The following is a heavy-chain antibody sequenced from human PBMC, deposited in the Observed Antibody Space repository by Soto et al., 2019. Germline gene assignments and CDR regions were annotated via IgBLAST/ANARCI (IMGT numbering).Heavy chain of an antibody. V-gene: IGHV4-59*01. CDR3: ARDGREASGMDV. J-gene: IGHJ6*04. Sequence: SLTCTVSGGSISSDYWSWVRQDPGKGLEWIGHIYYRGSTSYNHSLRSRSTISVDTSKNQFSLKLNSVTTADTAVYYCARDGREASGMDVWGKGPKVTVSS. D-gene: IGHD1-26*01. CDR1: GGSISSDY. CDR2: IYYRGST.